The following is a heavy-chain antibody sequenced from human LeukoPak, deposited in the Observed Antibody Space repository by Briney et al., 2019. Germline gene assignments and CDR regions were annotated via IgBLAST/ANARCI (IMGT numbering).Heavy chain of an antibody. CDR1: GGSTSSGNYY. V-gene: IGHV4-39*02. CDR2: ISSSGNT. D-gene: IGHD3-3*01. J-gene: IGHJ4*02. Sequence: PSETLSLTCTVSGGSTSSGNYYWGWIRQPPGKGLEWIGGISSSGNTYYNPSLKSRITISIDTSKNHFSLKLSSVTAADTAVYYCARLGAGPTYYDFWSGYSSFYFDYWGQGTLVTVS. CDR3: ARLGAGPTYYDFWSGYSSFYFDY.